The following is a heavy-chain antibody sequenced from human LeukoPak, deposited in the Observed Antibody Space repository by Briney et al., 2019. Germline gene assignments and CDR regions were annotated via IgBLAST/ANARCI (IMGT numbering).Heavy chain of an antibody. V-gene: IGHV3-21*01. CDR2: ISSSSSYI. D-gene: IGHD6-13*01. Sequence: GGSLRLSCAASGFTFSSYSMNWVRQVPGKGLEWVSSISSSSSYIYYADSVKGRFTISRDNAKNSLYLQMNSLRAEDTAVYYCARSIAAAGTAYWGQGTLVTVSS. CDR3: ARSIAAAGTAY. CDR1: GFTFSSYS. J-gene: IGHJ4*02.